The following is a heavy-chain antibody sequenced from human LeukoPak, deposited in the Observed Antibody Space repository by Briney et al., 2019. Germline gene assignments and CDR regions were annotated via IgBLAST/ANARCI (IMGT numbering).Heavy chain of an antibody. J-gene: IGHJ4*02. D-gene: IGHD6-6*01. Sequence: SETFSHTCFDSGSAISSSMYYWGWIGQPPGKGVEWSGSIYYSSSTYYNPSLKSRVTISVDTSQNQFSLKLGSVTAADTAVYYCARDSYSTSDKFDYWGQGTLVTVSS. V-gene: IGHV4-39*02. CDR3: ARDSYSTSDKFDY. CDR2: IYYSSST. CDR1: GSAISSSMYY.